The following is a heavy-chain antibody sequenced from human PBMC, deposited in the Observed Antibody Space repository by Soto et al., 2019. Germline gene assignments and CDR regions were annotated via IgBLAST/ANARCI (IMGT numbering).Heavy chain of an antibody. V-gene: IGHV3-33*01. CDR2: IGFDGTNI. CDR1: GFDFKTYG. D-gene: IGHD1-20*01. Sequence: QGQLVESGGGVVQPGRSLRLSCVASGFDFKTYGMHWVRQAPSKGLEWVAVIGFDGTNIHYSDSVRGRFSISRDNSENTVSLQMNSLRVEDTALYYCVRTACVINNCSYRGVRWGQGTRVTV. J-gene: IGHJ4*02. CDR3: VRTACVINNCSYRGVR.